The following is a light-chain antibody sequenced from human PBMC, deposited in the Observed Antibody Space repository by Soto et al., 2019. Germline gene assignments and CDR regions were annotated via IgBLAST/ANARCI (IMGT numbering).Light chain of an antibody. V-gene: IGKV1-5*03. J-gene: IGKJ1*01. CDR1: QGISTR. CDR2: KAS. Sequence: DMQMTQSPSSVSASVGDRVTITCRASQGISTRLAWYQQKPGKAPKLLIYKASSLESGVPSRFSGSGSGTEFTLTISSLQPDDFATYYCQQYNSYSWTFGQGTKVDIK. CDR3: QQYNSYSWT.